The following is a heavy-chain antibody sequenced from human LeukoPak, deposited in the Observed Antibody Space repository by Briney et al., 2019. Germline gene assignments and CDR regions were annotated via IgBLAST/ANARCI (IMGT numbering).Heavy chain of an antibody. CDR1: GGSISSYY. Sequence: SSETLSLTCTVSGGSISSYYWSWIRQPPGKGLEWIGYIYYSGTTNYNPSLKSRVTISVDTSKNQFSLKLSSVTAADTAVYYCARGVYIAAAQYAYWGQGTLVTISS. CDR3: ARGVYIAAAQYAY. CDR2: IYYSGTT. J-gene: IGHJ4*02. V-gene: IGHV4-59*01. D-gene: IGHD6-13*01.